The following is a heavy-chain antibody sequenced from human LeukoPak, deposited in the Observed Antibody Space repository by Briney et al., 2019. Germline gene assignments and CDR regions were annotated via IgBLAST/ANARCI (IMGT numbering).Heavy chain of an antibody. CDR2: MNPNSGNT. Sequence: ASVKVSCKASGYTFTSYDINWVRQATGQGLEWIGWMNPNSGNTGYAQKFQGRVTMTRNTSISTAYMELSSLRSEDTAVYYCARGTSLAIVVVPTSGGSGFDPWGQGTLVTVSS. J-gene: IGHJ5*02. CDR1: GYTFTSYD. D-gene: IGHD2-2*03. CDR3: ARGTSLAIVVVPTSGGSGFDP. V-gene: IGHV1-8*01.